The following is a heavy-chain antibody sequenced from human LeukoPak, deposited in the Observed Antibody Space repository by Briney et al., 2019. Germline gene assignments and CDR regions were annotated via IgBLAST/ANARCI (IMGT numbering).Heavy chain of an antibody. CDR2: IHYSGST. J-gene: IGHJ2*01. CDR1: GGSLRRYY. Sequence: PSETLSLTCTVSGGSLRRYYWSWIRQPPGKGLEWIGYIHYSGSTNYNPSLKSRLTISLDTSKNQFSLKLSSVTAADTAVYYCTRHATDYWCFDLWGRGTLVTISS. V-gene: IGHV4-59*08. CDR3: TRHATDYWCFDL.